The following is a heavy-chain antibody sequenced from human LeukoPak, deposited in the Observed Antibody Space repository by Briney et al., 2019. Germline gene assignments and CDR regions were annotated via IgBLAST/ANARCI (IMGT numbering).Heavy chain of an antibody. CDR1: GFTFSSYA. CDR2: ISGSGGST. J-gene: IGHJ4*02. CDR3: AKECSSTTAKGSGYFDY. V-gene: IGHV3-23*01. Sequence: GGSLRLSCAASGFTFSSYAMSWVRQAPGKGLEWVSAISGSGGSTYYADSVKGRFTISRDNSKNTLYLQMNSLRAEDTAVYYCAKECSSTTAKGSGYFDYWGQGTLVTVSS. D-gene: IGHD2-2*01.